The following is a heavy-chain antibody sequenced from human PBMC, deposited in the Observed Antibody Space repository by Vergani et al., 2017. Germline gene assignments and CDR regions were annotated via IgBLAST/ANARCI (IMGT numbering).Heavy chain of an antibody. CDR2: ISASGAPT. D-gene: IGHD2-2*01. J-gene: IGHJ6*02. CDR3: AKDRDGVVPAHNQIGPYGMDV. V-gene: IGHV3-23*01. CDR1: GFIFSTYA. Sequence: EVQLLESGGDLVQPGGSLRLSCTASGFIFSTYAMSWVRQAPGKGLEWVSGISASGAPTYYADSVKGRVTISRDNSKNTLYLQMNSLRVEDTAVYYCAKDRDGVVPAHNQIGPYGMDVWGQGTTVTVSS.